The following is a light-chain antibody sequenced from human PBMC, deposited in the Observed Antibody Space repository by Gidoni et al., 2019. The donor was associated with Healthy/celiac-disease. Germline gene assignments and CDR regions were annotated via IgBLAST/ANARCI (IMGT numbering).Light chain of an antibody. J-gene: IGKJ2*01. CDR3: QQYDNRPPT. Sequence: DIQMTQSPSSLSASVGDRVTITSQASQDISNYLNWYQQKPGQAPKLLIYDASNLETGVPSRFSGSGSGTEFTFTISSLQPEDIATYYCQQYDNRPPTFXXXTKLEIK. CDR2: DAS. V-gene: IGKV1-33*01. CDR1: QDISNY.